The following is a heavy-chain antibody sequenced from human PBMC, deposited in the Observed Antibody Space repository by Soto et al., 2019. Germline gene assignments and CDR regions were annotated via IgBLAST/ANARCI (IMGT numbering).Heavy chain of an antibody. D-gene: IGHD4-4*01. V-gene: IGHV3-7*03. CDR3: ASATYSNAWYRVDL. CDR2: IKHDGSVQ. J-gene: IGHJ5*02. Sequence: QLVESGGGLVQPGGSLRLSCEASGFTFSGYWMSWVRQAPGKGLGWVADIKHDGSVQYYVDSVKGRFTISRDNAKKLLYLQMNGLRAEDTARYYCASATYSNAWYRVDLLGQGTLVPVSS. CDR1: GFTFSGYW.